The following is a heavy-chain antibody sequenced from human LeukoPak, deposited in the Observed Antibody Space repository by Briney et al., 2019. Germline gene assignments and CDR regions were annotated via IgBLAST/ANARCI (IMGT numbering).Heavy chain of an antibody. J-gene: IGHJ4*02. V-gene: IGHV3-23*01. Sequence: GGSLRLSCAASGFTFSTSAMSWVRQAPGKGLEWVSGISGGGTNTYFRDSVRGRFTISRDNSKNTLYLQMNSLRAEDTAVYYCAKGSSHSRKGVDYWGQGTLVTVSP. D-gene: IGHD6-13*01. CDR3: AKGSSHSRKGVDY. CDR2: ISGGGTNT. CDR1: GFTFSTSA.